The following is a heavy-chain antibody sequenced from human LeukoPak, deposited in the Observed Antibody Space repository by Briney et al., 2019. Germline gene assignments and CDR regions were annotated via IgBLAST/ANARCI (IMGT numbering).Heavy chain of an antibody. CDR3: ARTSASGATYFDY. CDR2: TYFTGGT. V-gene: IGHV4-4*07. CDR1: GGSLNPYY. D-gene: IGHD1-26*01. Sequence: PTHTLSLTCTVSGGSLNPYYWSWIRQPAGKGLEWIGRTYFTGGTHTIPSLQSRVTMSVYTPKNQISLKLSSVTAADTAVYYCARTSASGATYFDYWGEGTLVTLSA. J-gene: IGHJ4*02.